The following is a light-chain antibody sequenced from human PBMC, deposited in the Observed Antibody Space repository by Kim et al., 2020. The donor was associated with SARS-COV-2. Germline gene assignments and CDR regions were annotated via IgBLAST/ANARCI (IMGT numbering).Light chain of an antibody. J-gene: IGKJ2*01. Sequence: DIQMTQSPSTLSASVGDRVTITCRASQTINDWLAWYQQKPGKAPKLLIYKASTLASGVPSRFSGSGSGTEFTLTISSLQPDDFATYYCQQYNGYFGQGTKLEI. V-gene: IGKV1-5*03. CDR3: QQYNGY. CDR2: KAS. CDR1: QTINDW.